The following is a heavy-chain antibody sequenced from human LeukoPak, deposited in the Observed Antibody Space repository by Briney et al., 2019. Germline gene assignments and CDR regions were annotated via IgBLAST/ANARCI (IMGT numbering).Heavy chain of an antibody. V-gene: IGHV3-30*01. J-gene: IGHJ4*02. CDR3: ARMYTLRYFDWLDQGFDY. CDR2: ISYDGSTQ. CDR1: GFTLSSYA. D-gene: IGHD3-9*01. Sequence: GGSLRLSCAASGFTLSSYAMHWVRQAPGKGLKWVAVISYDGSTQYYADSVKGRFTISRDNSKNTLYLHMNSLRAEDTAVYYCARMYTLRYFDWLDQGFDYWGQGTLVTVSS.